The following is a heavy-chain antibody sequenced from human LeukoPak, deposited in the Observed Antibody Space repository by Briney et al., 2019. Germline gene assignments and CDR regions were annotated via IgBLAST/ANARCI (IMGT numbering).Heavy chain of an antibody. Sequence: GGSLRLSCAASGFTFSSYSMNWVRQAPGKGLEWVSSISSSSSYIYYADSVKGRFTISRDNAKNSLYLQMNSLRAEDTAVYYCAKDLIAAAGTYYYYGMDVWGQGTTVTVSS. J-gene: IGHJ6*02. V-gene: IGHV3-21*04. CDR2: ISSSSSYI. D-gene: IGHD6-13*01. CDR1: GFTFSSYS. CDR3: AKDLIAAAGTYYYYGMDV.